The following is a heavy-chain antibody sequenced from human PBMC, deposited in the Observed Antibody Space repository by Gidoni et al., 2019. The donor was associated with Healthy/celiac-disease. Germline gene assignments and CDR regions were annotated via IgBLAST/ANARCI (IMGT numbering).Heavy chain of an antibody. CDR2: ISSSSSYI. Sequence: EVQMVESGGGLVKPGGSLRLSCAASGFTFSSYSMNWVCQAPGKGLEWVSSISSSSSYIYYADSVKGRCTISRDNAKNSLYLQMNSLRAEDTAVYYCAREGYCSGGSCYSDYWGQGTLVTVSS. V-gene: IGHV3-21*01. J-gene: IGHJ4*02. CDR3: AREGYCSGGSCYSDY. D-gene: IGHD2-15*01. CDR1: GFTFSSYS.